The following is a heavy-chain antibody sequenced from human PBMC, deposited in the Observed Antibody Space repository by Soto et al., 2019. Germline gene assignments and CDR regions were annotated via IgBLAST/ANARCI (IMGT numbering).Heavy chain of an antibody. CDR3: AKMEGMDPWAYSFDY. CDR2: IYGGGNGP. J-gene: IGHJ4*02. CDR1: GFTFSDFA. Sequence: EVQVLESGGGLVQPGGSLRLSCAAPGFTFSDFAMSWVRQAPGKGLEWVSRIYGGGNGPHYADSVKGRVTISRDNSKNTWYLQMNSRRAEDTAVYYCAKMEGMDPWAYSFDYWGQGTLVTVSS. D-gene: IGHD2-2*03. V-gene: IGHV3-23*01.